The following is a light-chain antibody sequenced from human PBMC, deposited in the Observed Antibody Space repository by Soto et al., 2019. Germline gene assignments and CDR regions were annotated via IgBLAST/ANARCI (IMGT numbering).Light chain of an antibody. Sequence: EIVWARSPATLSLSPSAMATPVCRASQSVSNYLAWYQQKPGQAPKLLIYDASNLATGIPSRFSGSGSGTDFTFSISSLQPEDFATYYCQQYDSYPITFGQGTRLEIK. V-gene: IGKV3-11*01. CDR2: DAS. CDR3: QQYDSYPIT. CDR1: QSVSNY. J-gene: IGKJ5*01.